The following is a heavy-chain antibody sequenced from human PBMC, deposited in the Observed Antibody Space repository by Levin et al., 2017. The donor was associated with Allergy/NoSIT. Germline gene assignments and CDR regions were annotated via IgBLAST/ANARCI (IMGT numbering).Heavy chain of an antibody. Sequence: PSETLSLTCTVSGGSIGSSSYYWGWIRQPPGKGLEWIASIYYSGTTYYNSSLKSRVTISVDTSKNQFTLKLTSVTAAEAAVYYCVRRFAASSSWDFDYWGQGTLVTVS. CDR2: IYYSGTT. CDR1: GGSIGSSSYY. CDR3: VRRFAASSSWDFDY. D-gene: IGHD6-13*01. J-gene: IGHJ4*02. V-gene: IGHV4-39*01.